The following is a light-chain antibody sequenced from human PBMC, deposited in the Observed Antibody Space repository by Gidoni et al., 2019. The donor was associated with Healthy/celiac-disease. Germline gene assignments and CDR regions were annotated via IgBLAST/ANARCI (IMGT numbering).Light chain of an antibody. V-gene: IGKV3-20*01. CDR1: QSVSSSY. Sequence: DIVLTQSPGTLSLSPGERATISCRASQSVSSSYLAWYQQKPGQAPRLLIYGASSRATGIPDRFSGSGSGTDFTLTSSRLEPEDFAVYYCQQYGSSLVTFGQWTKLEIK. CDR3: QQYGSSLVT. J-gene: IGKJ2*01. CDR2: GAS.